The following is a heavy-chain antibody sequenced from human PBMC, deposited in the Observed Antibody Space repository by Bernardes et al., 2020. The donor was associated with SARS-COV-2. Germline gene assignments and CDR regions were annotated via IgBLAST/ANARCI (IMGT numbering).Heavy chain of an antibody. CDR1: GFTFTAYA. CDR2: ISTSGSAT. V-gene: IGHV3-23*01. Sequence: GGSLRLSCAASGFTFTAYAMTWVRQAPGKGLEWVSTISTSGSATYYAASVKGRFTISRDNSEETLFLQMNSLRAEDTALYYCAKSVFAGKGLPDYWGQGILVTVSS. J-gene: IGHJ4*02. CDR3: AKSVFAGKGLPDY. D-gene: IGHD6-13*01.